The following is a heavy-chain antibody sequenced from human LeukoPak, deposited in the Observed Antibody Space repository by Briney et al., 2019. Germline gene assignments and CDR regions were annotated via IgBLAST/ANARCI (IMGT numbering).Heavy chain of an antibody. CDR2: IYTSGST. CDR3: ARVYPVDTAMVLTYYFDY. J-gene: IGHJ4*02. D-gene: IGHD5-18*01. CDR1: GGSISSGSYY. Sequence: PSQTLSLTCTVSGGSISSGSYYWNWIRQPAGKGLEWIGRIYTSGSTNYNPSLNSRVTISVDTSKNQFSLKLSSVTAADTAVYYCARVYPVDTAMVLTYYFDYWGQGTLVTVSS. V-gene: IGHV4-61*02.